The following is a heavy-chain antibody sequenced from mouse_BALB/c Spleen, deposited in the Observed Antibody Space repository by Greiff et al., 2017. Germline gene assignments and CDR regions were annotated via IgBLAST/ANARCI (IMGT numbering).Heavy chain of an antibody. J-gene: IGHJ1*01. CDR2: ISDGGSYT. CDR3: ARSANWYFDV. D-gene: IGHD3-3*01. Sequence: EVKVVESGGGLVKPGGSLKLSCAASGFTFSDYYMYWVRQTPEKRLEWVATISDGGSYTYYPDSVKGRFTISRDNAKNNLYLQMSSLKSEDTAMYYCARSANWYFDVWGAGTTVTVSS. CDR1: GFTFSDYY. V-gene: IGHV5-4*02.